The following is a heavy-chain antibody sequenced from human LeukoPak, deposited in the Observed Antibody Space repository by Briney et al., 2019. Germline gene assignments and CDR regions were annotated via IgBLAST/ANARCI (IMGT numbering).Heavy chain of an antibody. D-gene: IGHD4-17*01. CDR1: GFTFSSYW. V-gene: IGHV3-74*03. CDR2: INTDGSST. CDR3: YGANAAH. J-gene: IGHJ1*01. Sequence: PGGSLRLSCAASGFTFSSYWMHWVRQAPGKGLMWVSGINTDGSSTMYADSVKGRFTISRDNAKNTLYLQMNSLRGEDTAVYHCYGANAAHWGERWLVTVSS.